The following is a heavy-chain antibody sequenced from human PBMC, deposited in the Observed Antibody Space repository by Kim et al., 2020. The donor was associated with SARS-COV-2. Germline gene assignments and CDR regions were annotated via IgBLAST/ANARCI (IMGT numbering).Heavy chain of an antibody. J-gene: IGHJ4*02. CDR2: ISGSGGST. V-gene: IGHV3-23*01. CDR3: AHNPGGGGMVRGVRPDY. CDR1: GFTFSSYA. Sequence: GGSLRLSCAASGFTFSSYAMSWVRQAPGKGLEWVPAISGSGGSTYYADSVKGRFTISRDNSKNTLYLQMNSLRAEDTAVYYCAHNPGGGGMVRGVRPDYWGQGTLVTVSS. D-gene: IGHD3-10*01.